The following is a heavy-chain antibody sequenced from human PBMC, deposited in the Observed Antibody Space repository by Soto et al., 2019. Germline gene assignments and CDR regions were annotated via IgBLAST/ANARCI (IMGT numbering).Heavy chain of an antibody. CDR1: NSPTSDFY. D-gene: IGHD3-22*01. Sequence: PSXTLSLTCNVSNSPTSDFYWSCFRQPPGQGLKWVGYIYYTGTTTYNPSLRSRVDISIDASKSQFSLDLRSVTAADTAVYYCARLGGYYQAFDSWGHGALVTVSS. J-gene: IGHJ4*01. V-gene: IGHV4-59*08. CDR3: ARLGGYYQAFDS. CDR2: IYYTGTT.